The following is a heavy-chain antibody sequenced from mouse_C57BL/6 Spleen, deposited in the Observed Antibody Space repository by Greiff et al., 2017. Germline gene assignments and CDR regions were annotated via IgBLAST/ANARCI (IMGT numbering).Heavy chain of an antibody. V-gene: IGHV1-26*01. CDR1: GYTFTDYY. Sequence: VQLQQSGPELVKPGASVKISCKASGYTFTDYYMNWVKQSHGKSLEWIGDINPNNGGTSYNQKFKGKATLTVDKSSSTAYMELRSLTSEDSAVYYCARGSDYDPLYAMDYWGQGTSVTVSS. J-gene: IGHJ4*01. D-gene: IGHD2-4*01. CDR2: INPNNGGT. CDR3: ARGSDYDPLYAMDY.